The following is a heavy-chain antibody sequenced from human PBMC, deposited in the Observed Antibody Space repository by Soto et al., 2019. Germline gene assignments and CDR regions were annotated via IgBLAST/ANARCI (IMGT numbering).Heavy chain of an antibody. CDR1: GHTFTGYY. CDR3: ARDGDYDSRGDY. J-gene: IGHJ4*02. Sequence: ASVKVSCKASGHTFTGYYMHWVRQAPGQGLEWMGRINPNSGGTNYAQKFQGRVTMTRDTSISTAYMELSRLRSDDTAVYYCARDGDYDSRGDYWGQGTLVTVSS. D-gene: IGHD3-22*01. V-gene: IGHV1-2*06. CDR2: INPNSGGT.